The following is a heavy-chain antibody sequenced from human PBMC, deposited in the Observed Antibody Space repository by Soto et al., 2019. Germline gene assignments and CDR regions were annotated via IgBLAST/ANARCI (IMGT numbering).Heavy chain of an antibody. CDR2: VIPIFGTT. Sequence: QVQLVQSGAEMKKPGSSVRVSCKASGGAFSSSGISWVRQAPGQGLEWTAGVIPIFGTTKNAPKFQGRVTVSADESTSTAYMELSSLRSEDTAVYFCARSRPQGLDFPGVIPWDALDVWGQGTLVTVSS. J-gene: IGHJ3*01. CDR1: GGAFSSSG. CDR3: ARSRPQGLDFPGVIPWDALDV. D-gene: IGHD2-21*01. V-gene: IGHV1-69*01.